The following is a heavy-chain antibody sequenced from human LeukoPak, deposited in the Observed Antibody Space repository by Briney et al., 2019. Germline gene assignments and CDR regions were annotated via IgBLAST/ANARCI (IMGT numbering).Heavy chain of an antibody. CDR3: ARGQSTNFDY. D-gene: IGHD2-2*01. J-gene: IGHJ4*02. V-gene: IGHV3-74*01. CDR2: ITSDGSST. Sequence: GGSLRLSCAASGFTFSSYWMHWVRQAPGKGLVWVSRITSDGSSTSYADSVEGRFTMSRDSAKNTLYLQMNSLRAEDTAVYYCARGQSTNFDYWGLGTLVTVSS. CDR1: GFTFSSYW.